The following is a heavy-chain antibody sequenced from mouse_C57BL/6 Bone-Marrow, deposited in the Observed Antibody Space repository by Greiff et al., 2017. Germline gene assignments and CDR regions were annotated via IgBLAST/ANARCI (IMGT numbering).Heavy chain of an antibody. CDR2: LDPENGDT. D-gene: IGHD1-1*01. J-gene: IGHJ4*01. Sequence: VQLQQSGAELVRPGASVKLSCTASGFNIKDDYMHWVKQRPEQGLEWIGWLDPENGDTEYASKFQGKATITADTSSNTAYLQLSSLTSEDTAVYYCTTYYGSSYWYYYAMDYWGQGTSVTVSS. CDR1: GFNIKDDY. V-gene: IGHV14-4*01. CDR3: TTYYGSSYWYYYAMDY.